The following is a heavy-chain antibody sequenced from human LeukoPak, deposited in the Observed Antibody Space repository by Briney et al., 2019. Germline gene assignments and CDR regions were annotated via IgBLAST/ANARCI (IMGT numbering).Heavy chain of an antibody. CDR2: INAGNGNT. Sequence: ASVKVSCKASGYTFTSYAMHWVRQAPGQRLEWMGWINAGNGNTKYSQKFQGRVTITRDTSTSTVYMELSSLRSEDTAVYYCARMAELRFLGEPRSFDYWGQGTLVTVSS. D-gene: IGHD3-3*01. J-gene: IGHJ4*02. V-gene: IGHV1-3*01. CDR3: ARMAELRFLGEPRSFDY. CDR1: GYTFTSYA.